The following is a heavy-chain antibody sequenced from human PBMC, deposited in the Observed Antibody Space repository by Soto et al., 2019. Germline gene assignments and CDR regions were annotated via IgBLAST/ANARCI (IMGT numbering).Heavy chain of an antibody. V-gene: IGHV3-66*01. D-gene: IGHD3-10*01. Sequence: EVQLVESGGGLVQPGGSLRLSCAASGFTVSSNYMSWVRQAPGKGLEWVSVIYSGGSTYYADSVKGRFTISRDNSKNTLYLQMNSLRAEDTAVYYCARDRQGSGSYGEAGYFDYWGQGTLVTVSS. CDR2: IYSGGST. CDR1: GFTVSSNY. J-gene: IGHJ4*02. CDR3: ARDRQGSGSYGEAGYFDY.